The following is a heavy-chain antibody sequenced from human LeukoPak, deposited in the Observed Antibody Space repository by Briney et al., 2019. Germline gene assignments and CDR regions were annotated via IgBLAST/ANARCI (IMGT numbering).Heavy chain of an antibody. CDR1: GYTFTTYD. D-gene: IGHD3-9*01. CDR2: MNPDSGNT. Sequence: GASVKVSCKASGYTFTTYDINWVRQATRQGLEWMGWMNPDSGNTGYAQKFQGRVTITRNTSISTAYMELSSLRSEDTAVYYCARNDILTGDDYWGQGTLVTVSS. CDR3: ARNDILTGDDY. V-gene: IGHV1-8*03. J-gene: IGHJ4*02.